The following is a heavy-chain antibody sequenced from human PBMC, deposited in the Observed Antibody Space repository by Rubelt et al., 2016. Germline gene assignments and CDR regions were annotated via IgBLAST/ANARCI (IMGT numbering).Heavy chain of an antibody. D-gene: IGHD6-13*01. V-gene: IGHV1-18*01. CDR3: ARSIAAAGPTKYYYYYYGMDV. J-gene: IGHJ6*02. CDR2: T. Sequence: TNYAQKLQGRVTMTTDTSTSTAYMELSSLRSEDTAVYYCARSIAAAGPTKYYYYYYGMDVWGQGTTVTVSS.